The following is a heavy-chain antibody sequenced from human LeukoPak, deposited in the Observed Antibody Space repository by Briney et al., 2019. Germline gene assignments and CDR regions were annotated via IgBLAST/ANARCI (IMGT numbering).Heavy chain of an antibody. V-gene: IGHV1-3*01. CDR3: ARASSGWRKTFDY. CDR2: INAGNGNT. D-gene: IGHD6-19*01. Sequence: ASVKVFCKASGYTFTSYAMHWVRQAPGQRLEWMGWINAGNGNTKYSQKFLGRVTITRDTSASTAYMELSSLRSEDTAVYYCARASSGWRKTFDYWGQGTLDTVSS. J-gene: IGHJ4*02. CDR1: GYTFTSYA.